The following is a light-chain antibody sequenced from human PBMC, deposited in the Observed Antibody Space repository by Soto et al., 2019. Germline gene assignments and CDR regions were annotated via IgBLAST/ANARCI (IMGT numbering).Light chain of an antibody. CDR2: LGS. CDR3: MQALQSPLT. CDR1: QSLLHSNGYNY. J-gene: IGKJ4*01. V-gene: IGKV2-28*01. Sequence: DLVMTQSPLSLPVTPGEPASISCRSSQSLLHSNGYNYLDWYLQKPGQSPQLLIYLGSNRASGVPDRFSGSGSGTDFTLKISRVEAGDVGVYYCMQALQSPLTVGGGTKVEIK.